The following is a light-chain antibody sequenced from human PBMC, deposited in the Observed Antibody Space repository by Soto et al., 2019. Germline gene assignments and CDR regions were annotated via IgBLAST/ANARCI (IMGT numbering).Light chain of an antibody. CDR1: SSDVGGYNY. CDR3: CSYAYV. V-gene: IGLV2-14*01. CDR2: EVS. J-gene: IGLJ1*01. Sequence: QSVLTQPASVSGSPGQSITISCTGTSSDVGGYNYVSWYQQHPGKAPKLMIYEVSNRPSGVSNRFSGSKSGNTASLTISGLQAEDEADYYCCSYAYVFGTGTKVTVL.